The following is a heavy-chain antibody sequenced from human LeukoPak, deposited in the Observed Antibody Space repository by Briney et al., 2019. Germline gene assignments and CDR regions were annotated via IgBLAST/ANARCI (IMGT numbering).Heavy chain of an antibody. J-gene: IGHJ4*02. CDR2: TYYRSKWYN. CDR1: GDSVSSNIAA. D-gene: IGHD3-10*01. Sequence: SQTLSLTCAISGDSVSSNIAAWNWIRQSPSRGLEWLGRTYYRSKWYNDYAVSVKSRITINPDTSKNQFSLQLNSVTPEDTAVYYCAKDTYYYGSGSYYNGIDYWGQGTLVTVSS. CDR3: AKDTYYYGSGSYYNGIDY. V-gene: IGHV6-1*01.